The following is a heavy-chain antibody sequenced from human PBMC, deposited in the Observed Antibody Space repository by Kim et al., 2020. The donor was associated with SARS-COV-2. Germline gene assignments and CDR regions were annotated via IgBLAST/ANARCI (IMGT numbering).Heavy chain of an antibody. J-gene: IGHJ4*02. Sequence: DSVRGRFTIARDNDKSSLYLQMNSLRAEDTAVYYCARDPYDRGGYGAFDYWGQGTLVTVAS. V-gene: IGHV3-7*01. CDR3: ARDPYDRGGYGAFDY. D-gene: IGHD3-22*01.